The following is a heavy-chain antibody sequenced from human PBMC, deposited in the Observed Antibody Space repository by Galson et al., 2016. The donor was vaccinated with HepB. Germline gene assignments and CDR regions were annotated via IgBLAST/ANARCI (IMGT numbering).Heavy chain of an antibody. D-gene: IGHD2-2*01. CDR1: GFTFSSFA. CDR3: AATPATPADFVVVPTAPLDN. Sequence: SLRLSCAASGFTFSSFAMSWVRQAPGKGLGLVSSISGNGGFTIYEDSVEGRFTISRDNSKNTLYLQMNSLRAEDTAIYYCAATPATPADFVVVPTAPLDNWGQGTLVPVSS. J-gene: IGHJ4*02. V-gene: IGHV3-23*01. CDR2: ISGNGGFT.